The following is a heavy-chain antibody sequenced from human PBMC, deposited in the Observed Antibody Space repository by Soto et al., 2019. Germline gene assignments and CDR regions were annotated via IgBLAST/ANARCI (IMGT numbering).Heavy chain of an antibody. CDR1: QFAFNKAW. CDR2: IKSETDGGTT. Sequence: GGSLRLSCAASQFAFNKAWMSWVRQAPGKGLEWVGRIKSETDGGTTDYAAPVKGRFTISRDDSKNTMYLQMNSLKIEDTAVYFCTTPPMAGGATGGSWFDPWGQGTQVTVSS. V-gene: IGHV3-15*01. D-gene: IGHD2-15*01. CDR3: TTPPMAGGATGGSWFDP. J-gene: IGHJ5*02.